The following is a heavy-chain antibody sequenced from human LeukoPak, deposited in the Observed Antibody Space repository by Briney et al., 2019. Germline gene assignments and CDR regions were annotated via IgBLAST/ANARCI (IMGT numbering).Heavy chain of an antibody. Sequence: SETLSLTCTVSGGSISSGGYYWSWIRQHPGKGLEWIGYIYYSGSTYYNPSLKSRVTISVDTSKNQFSLKLSSVTAADTAVYYCASTPTYSSSDFRYYYYHMDVWGKGTTVTVSS. CDR3: ASTPTYSSSDFRYYYYHMDV. J-gene: IGHJ6*03. V-gene: IGHV4-31*03. CDR1: GGSISSGGYY. CDR2: IYYSGST. D-gene: IGHD6-6*01.